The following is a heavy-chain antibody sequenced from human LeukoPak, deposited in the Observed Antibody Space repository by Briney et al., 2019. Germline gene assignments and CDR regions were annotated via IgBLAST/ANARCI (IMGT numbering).Heavy chain of an antibody. J-gene: IGHJ4*02. D-gene: IGHD6-13*01. CDR3: ARVRIEQQPYDY. CDR2: ISAYNGNT. Sequence: VASVKVSCKASGYTFSSYGISWVRQAPGLGLEWMGWISAYNGNTNYAQKLQGRVTVTTDTSTSTAYMELRSLRSDDTAVYYCARVRIEQQPYDYWGQGTLVTVSS. V-gene: IGHV1-18*01. CDR1: GYTFSSYG.